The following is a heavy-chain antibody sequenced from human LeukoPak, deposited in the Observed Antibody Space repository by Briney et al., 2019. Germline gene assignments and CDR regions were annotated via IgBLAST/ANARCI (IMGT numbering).Heavy chain of an antibody. J-gene: IGHJ4*02. CDR2: INPSGGST. CDR3: ARDMSITMVRGVNRDGEPFDY. D-gene: IGHD3-10*01. Sequence: ASVKVSCKASGYTFTSYYMHWVRQAPGQGLEWMGIINPSGGSTSYAQKFQGRVTMTRGTSTSTVYMELSSLRSEDTAVYYCARDMSITMVRGVNRDGEPFDYWGQGTLVTVSS. V-gene: IGHV1-46*03. CDR1: GYTFTSYY.